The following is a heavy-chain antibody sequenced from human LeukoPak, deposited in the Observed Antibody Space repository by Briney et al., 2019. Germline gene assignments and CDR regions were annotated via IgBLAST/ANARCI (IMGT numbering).Heavy chain of an antibody. CDR2: IYYSGYT. V-gene: IGHV4-59*01. D-gene: IGHD1-26*01. J-gene: IGHJ4*02. CDR1: DGSISSYY. CDR3: ARGGSGSYDVGYYFDS. Sequence: SETLSLTCAVSDGSISSYYWNWIRQPPGKGLEWIGFIYYSGYTDYNPSLKSRVTISLDTSKNQFSLKLSSVTAADTAVYYCARGGSGSYDVGYYFDSWGQGTLVTVSP.